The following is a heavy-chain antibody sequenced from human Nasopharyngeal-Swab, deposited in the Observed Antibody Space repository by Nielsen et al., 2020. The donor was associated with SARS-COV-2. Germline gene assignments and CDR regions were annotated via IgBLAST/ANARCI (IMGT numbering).Heavy chain of an antibody. Sequence: SETLSLTCAISGDIVSSSSAAWNWIRQSPSRGFEWLGRTYYRSKWYNDYAVSVKSRITINPDTSKYQFSLHLNSVTPEDTAVYYCARARGAYGDYYYYYYTDVWGKGTTVTVSS. CDR2: TYYRSKWYN. D-gene: IGHD4-17*01. J-gene: IGHJ6*03. V-gene: IGHV6-1*01. CDR1: GDIVSSSSAA. CDR3: ARARGAYGDYYYYYYTDV.